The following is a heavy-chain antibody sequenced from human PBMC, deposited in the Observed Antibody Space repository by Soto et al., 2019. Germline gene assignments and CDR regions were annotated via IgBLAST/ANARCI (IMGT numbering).Heavy chain of an antibody. J-gene: IGHJ6*02. CDR1: GGSISSGGYY. D-gene: IGHD2-21*01. Sequence: QVQLQESGPGLVKPSQTLSLTCTVSGGSISSGGYYWSWIRQHTGKGLEWIGYIYDSGSSHYNPSRKSRVTISVDTSRSHFSLKLSSVTATDTAVYYCARYSPDYYGMDVWGQGTTVTVSS. CDR3: ARYSPDYYGMDV. CDR2: IYDSGSS. V-gene: IGHV4-31*03.